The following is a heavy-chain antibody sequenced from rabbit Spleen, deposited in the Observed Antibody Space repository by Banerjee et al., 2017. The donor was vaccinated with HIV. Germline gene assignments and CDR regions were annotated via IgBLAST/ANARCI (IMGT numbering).Heavy chain of an antibody. Sequence: QEQLKETGGGLVQPGGSLTLSCKASGFDFSTYGVSWVRQAPGKGLEWIGYIDGVFGTTYYARWVNGRFTISSHNAQNTLYLQLNSLTAADTATYFCVRDRANIGGDYGPYYFDLWGQGTLVTGS. CDR1: GFDFSTYG. V-gene: IGHV1S47*01. D-gene: IGHD2-1*01. J-gene: IGHJ4*01. CDR3: VRDRANIGGDYGPYYFDL. CDR2: IDGVFGTT.